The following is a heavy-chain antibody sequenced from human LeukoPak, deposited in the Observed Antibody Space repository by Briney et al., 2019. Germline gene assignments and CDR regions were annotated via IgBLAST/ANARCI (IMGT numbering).Heavy chain of an antibody. CDR2: ISSNGGST. CDR1: GFTFSSYA. D-gene: IGHD2-2*01. V-gene: IGHV3-64*01. J-gene: IGHJ4*02. CDR3: ARSGYLGPDY. Sequence: GGSLRLSCAASGFTFSSYAMHWVRQAPGKGLEYVSAISSNGGSTYYANSVKGRFTTSRDNAKNSLYLQMNSLRADDTAVYYCARSGYLGPDYWGQGTPVIVSS.